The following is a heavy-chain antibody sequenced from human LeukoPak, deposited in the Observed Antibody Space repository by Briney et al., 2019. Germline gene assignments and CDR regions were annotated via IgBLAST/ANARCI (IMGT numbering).Heavy chain of an antibody. CDR1: GFTFSSYS. Sequence: GGSLRLSCAASGFTFSSYSMNWVRQAPGKGLEWVSAISGSGGSTYYADSVKGRFTISRDNTKNTLYLQMNSLRAEDTAVYYCASLGYCSGGSCYYGMDVWGQGTTVTVSS. D-gene: IGHD2-15*01. J-gene: IGHJ6*02. V-gene: IGHV3-23*01. CDR3: ASLGYCSGGSCYYGMDV. CDR2: ISGSGGST.